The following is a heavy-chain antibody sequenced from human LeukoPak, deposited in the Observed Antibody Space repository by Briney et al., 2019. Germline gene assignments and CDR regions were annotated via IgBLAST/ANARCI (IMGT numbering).Heavy chain of an antibody. CDR3: ARDSWDWNQNWFDP. CDR1: GYTFTSYA. D-gene: IGHD1-1*01. V-gene: IGHV7-4-1*02. J-gene: IGHJ5*02. CDR2: INTNTGNP. Sequence: ASVKVSCKASGYTFTSYAMNCVRHAPGQGLEWMGWINTNTGNPTYAQGFTGRFVFSLDTSVSTAYLQISSLKAEDTAVYYCARDSWDWNQNWFDPWGQGTLVTVSS.